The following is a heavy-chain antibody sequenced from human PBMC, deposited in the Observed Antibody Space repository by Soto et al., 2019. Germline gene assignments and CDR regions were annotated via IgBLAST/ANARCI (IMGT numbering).Heavy chain of an antibody. D-gene: IGHD3-3*01. CDR1: GYTYTSTW. Sequence: GASVKLSCEASGYTYTSTWMHWVRQEKGQGLEWMGIINPYGGAATYAEKFQGRVTMTRDTSTATDYMELSSLRSEDTAMYYCARDPGGTDFAEWTYYFDYWGQGTLVTVSS. V-gene: IGHV1-46*01. J-gene: IGHJ4*02. CDR3: ARDPGGTDFAEWTYYFDY. CDR2: INPYGGAA.